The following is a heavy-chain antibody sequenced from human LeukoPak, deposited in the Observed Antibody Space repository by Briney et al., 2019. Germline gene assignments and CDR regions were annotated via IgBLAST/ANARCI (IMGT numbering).Heavy chain of an antibody. CDR2: IYYSGTT. J-gene: IGHJ4*02. V-gene: IGHV4-39*07. CDR3: ARYSSSWSFDY. Sequence: KSSETLSLTCTVSGGSISSSPYYWGWIRQPPGKGLEWIGSIYYSGTTHYNPSLESRVTISVDTSKNQFSLKLSSVTAADTAVYYCARYSSSWSFDYWGQGTLVTVSS. D-gene: IGHD6-13*01. CDR1: GGSISSSPYY.